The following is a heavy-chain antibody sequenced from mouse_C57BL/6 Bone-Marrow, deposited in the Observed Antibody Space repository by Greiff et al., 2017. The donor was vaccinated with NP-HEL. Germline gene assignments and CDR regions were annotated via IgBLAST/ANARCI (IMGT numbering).Heavy chain of an antibody. Sequence: EVKVEESGGGLVQPGASLKLSCAASGFTFSDYYMYWVRQTPEKRLEWVAYISNGGGSTYYPDTVKGRFTISRDNAKNTLYLQMSRLKSEDSAVYYCARHNDYPFAYWGQGTLVTVSA. CDR1: GFTFSDYY. CDR3: ARHNDYPFAY. D-gene: IGHD2-4*01. CDR2: ISNGGGST. V-gene: IGHV5-12*01. J-gene: IGHJ3*01.